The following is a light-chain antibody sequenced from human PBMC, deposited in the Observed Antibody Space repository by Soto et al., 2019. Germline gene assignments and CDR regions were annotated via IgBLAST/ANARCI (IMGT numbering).Light chain of an antibody. CDR1: QGISNY. J-gene: IGKJ1*01. CDR3: QKYNSAPRA. CDR2: AAF. V-gene: IGKV1-27*01. Sequence: DIQMTQSPSSLSASVGDRVTITCRASQGISNYLAWYQQKPGKVPKLLIYAAFTLQSGVPSRFSGSGSGTAISLTISSLEPEDVATYYCQKYNSAPRAFGQGTKVEGK.